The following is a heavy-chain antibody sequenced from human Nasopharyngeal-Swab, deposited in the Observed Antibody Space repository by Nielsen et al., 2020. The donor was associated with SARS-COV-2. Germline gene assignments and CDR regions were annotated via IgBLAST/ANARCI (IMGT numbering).Heavy chain of an antibody. CDR3: ATDRRQYYYDSSGYYYWRGFDP. Sequence: ASVKVSCKVSGDTLTELSMHWVRQAPGKGLVWMGGVDPEDGETIYAQKFQGRVTMTEDTSTDTAYMELSSLRSEDTAVYYCATDRRQYYYDSSGYYYWRGFDPWGQGTLVTVSS. J-gene: IGHJ5*02. CDR1: GDTLTELS. D-gene: IGHD3-22*01. V-gene: IGHV1-24*01. CDR2: VDPEDGET.